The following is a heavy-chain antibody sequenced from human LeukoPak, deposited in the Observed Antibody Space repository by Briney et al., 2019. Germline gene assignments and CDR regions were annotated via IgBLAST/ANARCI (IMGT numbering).Heavy chain of an antibody. CDR2: IIPIFGTA. Sequence: ASVKVSCKASGGTFSSYAISWVRQAPGQGLEWMGGIIPIFGTANYAQKFQGRVTMTEDTSTDTAYMELSSLRSEDTAVYYCATDQSGYSSGWYYFDYWGQGTLVTVSS. CDR3: ATDQSGYSSGWYYFDY. CDR1: GGTFSSYA. J-gene: IGHJ4*02. D-gene: IGHD6-19*01. V-gene: IGHV1-69*06.